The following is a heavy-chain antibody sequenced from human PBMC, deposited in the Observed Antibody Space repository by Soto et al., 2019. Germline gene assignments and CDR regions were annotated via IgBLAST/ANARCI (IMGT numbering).Heavy chain of an antibody. CDR2: IRGRAYGRTT. D-gene: IGHD3-10*01. J-gene: IGHJ6*02. CDR1: GFTFDGYA. CDR3: AREGMVRGVIQYYYYGMDV. Sequence: TGGSLRLSCTGSGFTFDGYAMGWVRQAPGKGLEWVGSIRGRAYGRTTEYAASVRGRFTISRDDSNNNAHLQMNSLRTEDTAVYYCAREGMVRGVIQYYYYGMDVWGQGTTVTVSS. V-gene: IGHV3-49*04.